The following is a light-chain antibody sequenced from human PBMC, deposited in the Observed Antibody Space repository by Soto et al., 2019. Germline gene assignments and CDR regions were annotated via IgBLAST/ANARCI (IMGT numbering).Light chain of an antibody. CDR1: SSDVGGYNY. CDR3: SSYTSSDVVI. V-gene: IGLV2-14*01. Sequence: QLVLTQPAPVSGSPGQSITISCTGTSSDVGGYNYVSWYQQPPDKAPKLMIYDVSNRPSGVSNRFSGSKSGNTASLTISGLQAEDEADYYCSSYTSSDVVIFGGGTKLTVL. J-gene: IGLJ2*01. CDR2: DVS.